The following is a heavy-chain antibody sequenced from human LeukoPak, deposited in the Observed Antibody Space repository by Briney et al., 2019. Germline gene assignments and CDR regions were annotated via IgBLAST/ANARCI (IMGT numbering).Heavy chain of an antibody. Sequence: SETLSLTCAVSGGSISSGGYSWSWIRQPPGKGLEWIGYIYHSGSTYYNPSLKGRVTISVDTSKNQLSLTVNSVTATDTAVYYCVRRLEVWGQGTMVTVSS. CDR2: IYHSGST. CDR1: GGSISSGGYS. J-gene: IGHJ3*01. V-gene: IGHV4-30-2*01. CDR3: VRRLEV.